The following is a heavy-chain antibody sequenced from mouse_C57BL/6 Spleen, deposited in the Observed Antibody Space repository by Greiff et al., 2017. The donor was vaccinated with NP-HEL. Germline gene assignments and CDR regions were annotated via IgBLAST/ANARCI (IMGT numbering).Heavy chain of an antibody. D-gene: IGHD2-3*01. J-gene: IGHJ3*01. Sequence: QVQLQQPGAELVRPGSSVKLSCKASGYTFTSYWMHWVKQRPIQGLEWIGNIDPSDSDTHYNQKFKDKATLTVDKSSSTAYMQLSSLTSEDSAVYYCARFDDGYYHFAYWGQGTLVTVSA. CDR1: GYTFTSYW. CDR2: IDPSDSDT. V-gene: IGHV1-52*01. CDR3: ARFDDGYYHFAY.